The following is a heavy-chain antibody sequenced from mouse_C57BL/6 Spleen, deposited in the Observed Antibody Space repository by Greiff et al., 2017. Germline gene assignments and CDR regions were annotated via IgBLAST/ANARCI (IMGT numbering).Heavy chain of an antibody. CDR1: GYTFTSYT. J-gene: IGHJ4*01. Sequence: QVQLQQSGAELARPGASVKLSCKASGYTFTSYTMHWVKQRPGQGLEWIGYINPSSGYTKYNQKFKDKATLTADKSSSTAYMQLSSLTSEDSAVYYCARWRYDGYPSYAMDYWGQGTSVTVAT. CDR2: INPSSGYT. CDR3: ARWRYDGYPSYAMDY. V-gene: IGHV1-4*01. D-gene: IGHD2-3*01.